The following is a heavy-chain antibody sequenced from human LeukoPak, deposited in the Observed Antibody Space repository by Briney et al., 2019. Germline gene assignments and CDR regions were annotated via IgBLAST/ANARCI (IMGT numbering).Heavy chain of an antibody. V-gene: IGHV3-30*02. CDR2: IRYDGSNK. J-gene: IGHJ4*02. CDR1: GFTFSSYG. Sequence: GGSLRLSCAASGFTFSSYGMHWVRQAPGKGLEWVAFIRYDGSNKYYADSVKGRFTISRDNSRNTVYLQINSLNAEDTAVYYCAKGGLPAAVPIYYFDYWGQGTLVAVSS. D-gene: IGHD2-2*01. CDR3: AKGGLPAAVPIYYFDY.